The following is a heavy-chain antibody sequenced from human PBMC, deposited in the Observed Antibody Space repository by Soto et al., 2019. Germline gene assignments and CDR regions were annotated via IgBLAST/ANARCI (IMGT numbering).Heavy chain of an antibody. Sequence: GSLRLSCAASGFAFGAYAMTWVRQSPGKGLEWVSVISGGGGNTYYADSVKGRFTISRDNSKKILYLQMSSLRAEDTAIYYCAKDPVPQLLPSWWFDPWGLGTLVTVSS. V-gene: IGHV3-23*01. D-gene: IGHD2-2*01. CDR2: ISGGGGNT. CDR3: AKDPVPQLLPSWWFDP. CDR1: GFAFGAYA. J-gene: IGHJ5*02.